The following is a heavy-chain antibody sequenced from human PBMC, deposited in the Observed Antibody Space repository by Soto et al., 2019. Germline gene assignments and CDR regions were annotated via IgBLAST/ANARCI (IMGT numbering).Heavy chain of an antibody. CDR3: AKHLPSKKKQRLWADAFQI. CDR2: VTGRASST. Sequence: EVRLLESGGGLVQPGGSLRLSCFASGFTFPNYAMSWVRQAPGKGLEWVSVVTGRASSTYYADSVEGRFTISRDNSRNTLFLQMNSLGAEDTAVYYCAKHLPSKKKQRLWADAFQICGQGTMLTVSS. V-gene: IGHV3-23*01. CDR1: GFTFPNYA. J-gene: IGHJ3*02. D-gene: IGHD6-25*01.